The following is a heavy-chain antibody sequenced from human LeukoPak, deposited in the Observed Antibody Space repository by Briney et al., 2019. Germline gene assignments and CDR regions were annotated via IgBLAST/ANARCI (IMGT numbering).Heavy chain of an antibody. CDR2: IYPGDSGT. D-gene: IGHD2-2*02. CDR3: ARHGVLVSTAIGGMDV. Sequence: GESLKISCKGSGYSFTNYWIGWVRQMPGKGLEWMGIIYPGDSGTRYNPSFQGQVTISADKSISTAYLQWSSLKASDTAMYYCARHGVLVSTAIGGMDVWGQGTTVTVSS. CDR1: GYSFTNYW. V-gene: IGHV5-51*01. J-gene: IGHJ6*02.